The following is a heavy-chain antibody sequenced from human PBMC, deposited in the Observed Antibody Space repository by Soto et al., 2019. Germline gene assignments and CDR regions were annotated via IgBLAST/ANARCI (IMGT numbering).Heavy chain of an antibody. CDR2: ISYDGSD. Sequence: QMQLVESGGGVVQPGRSLRLSCVASGFPFREFGMHWVRQAPGKGLEWVALISYDGSDYADSVKGRFTISRDDSRDTLFLRMDNLRPDDTCVYYCARRWNYYLDFWGQGTLVAVSS. J-gene: IGHJ4*02. CDR3: ARRWNYYLDF. D-gene: IGHD1-1*01. V-gene: IGHV3-33*05. CDR1: GFPFREFG.